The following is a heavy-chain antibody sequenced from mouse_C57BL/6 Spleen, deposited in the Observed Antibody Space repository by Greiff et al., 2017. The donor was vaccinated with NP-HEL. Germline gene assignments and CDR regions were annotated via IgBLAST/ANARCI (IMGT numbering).Heavy chain of an antibody. D-gene: IGHD2-4*01. CDR3: ARDPIYYDYDGYAMDY. J-gene: IGHJ4*01. CDR2: ISDGGSYT. Sequence: EVHLVESGGGLVKPGGSLKLSCAASGFTFSSYAMSWVRQTPEKRLEWVATISDGGSYTYYPDNVKGRFTISRDNAKNNLYLQMSHLKSEDTAMYYCARDPIYYDYDGYAMDYWGQGTSVTVSS. CDR1: GFTFSSYA. V-gene: IGHV5-4*01.